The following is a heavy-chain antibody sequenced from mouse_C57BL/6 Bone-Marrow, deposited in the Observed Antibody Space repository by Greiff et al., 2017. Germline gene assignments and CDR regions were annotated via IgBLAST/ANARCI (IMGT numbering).Heavy chain of an antibody. J-gene: IGHJ4*01. V-gene: IGHV7-1*01. D-gene: IGHD5-1*01. CDR3: ARDLSNYAMDY. CDR2: SRNKANDYTT. Sequence: EVQVVESGGGLVQSGRSLRLSCATSGFTFSDFYMEWVRQAPGKGLEWIAASRNKANDYTTEYSASVKGRFIVSRDTSQSILYLQMNALRAEDTAIYYCARDLSNYAMDYWGQGTSVTVSS. CDR1: GFTFSDFY.